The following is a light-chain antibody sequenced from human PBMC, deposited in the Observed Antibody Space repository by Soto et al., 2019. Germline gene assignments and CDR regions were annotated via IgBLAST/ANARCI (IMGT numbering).Light chain of an antibody. CDR3: QQYNIYYT. J-gene: IGKJ2*01. V-gene: IGKV1-5*03. CDR1: QTISSW. Sequence: DIQMTQSPSTLSASVGDRVTITCRASQTISSWLAWYQQKPGQAPKLLIYKASTLEGGVSSRFSGSGSGTEFTLTISNLQPDDFATYYCQQYNIYYTFGQGTKLEIK. CDR2: KAS.